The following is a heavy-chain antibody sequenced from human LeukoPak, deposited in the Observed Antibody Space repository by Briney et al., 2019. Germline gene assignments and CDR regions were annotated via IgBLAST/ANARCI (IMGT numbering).Heavy chain of an antibody. CDR2: ISYDGSNK. CDR3: AKDLERGSGQFDAFDI. V-gene: IGHV3-30*18. CDR1: GFTFSSYG. D-gene: IGHD2-15*01. Sequence: GGSLRLSCAASGFTFSSYGMHWVRQAPGKGLEWVAVISYDGSNKYYADSVKGRFTISRDNSKNTLYLQMNSLRAEDTAVYYCAKDLERGSGQFDAFDIWGQGTMVTVSS. J-gene: IGHJ3*02.